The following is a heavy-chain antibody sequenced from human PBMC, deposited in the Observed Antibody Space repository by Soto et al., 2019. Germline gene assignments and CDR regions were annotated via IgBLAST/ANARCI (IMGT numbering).Heavy chain of an antibody. V-gene: IGHV1-69*06. Sequence: SVKVSCKASGGTFSSYAISWVRQAPGQGLEWMGGIIPIFGTANYAQKFQGRVTITADKSTSTAYMELSSLRSEDTAVYYCARARLNCSSTSCYVWAAYYYYGMDVWGQGTTVTVSS. J-gene: IGHJ6*02. CDR1: GGTFSSYA. CDR2: IIPIFGTA. D-gene: IGHD2-2*01. CDR3: ARARLNCSSTSCYVWAAYYYYGMDV.